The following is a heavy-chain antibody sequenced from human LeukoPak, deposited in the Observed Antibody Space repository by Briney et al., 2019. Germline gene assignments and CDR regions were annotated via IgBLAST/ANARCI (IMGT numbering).Heavy chain of an antibody. J-gene: IGHJ5*02. CDR2: INPNSGGT. CDR3: ARPPQYCSGGGCSWFDP. V-gene: IGHV1-2*06. D-gene: IGHD2-15*01. CDR1: GYTFTGYY. Sequence: ASVKVSCKASGYTFTGYYMHWVRQAPGQGLEWMGRINPNSGGTNYAQKFQGRVTMTRDTSISTAYMELSRLRSDDTAVYYCARPPQYCSGGGCSWFDPWGQGTLVTVSS.